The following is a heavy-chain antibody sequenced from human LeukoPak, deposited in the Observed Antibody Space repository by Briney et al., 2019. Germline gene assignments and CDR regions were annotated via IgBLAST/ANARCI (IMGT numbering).Heavy chain of an antibody. J-gene: IGHJ4*02. CDR3: AKVRIAAAGKEDFDY. D-gene: IGHD6-13*01. V-gene: IGHV3-30*18. CDR2: ISYDGSNK. CDR1: GFTFSSYG. Sequence: SGGSLRLSCAGSGFTFSSYGMHWVRQAPGKGLEWVAVISYDGSNKYYADSVKGRFTISRDNSKNTLYLQMNSLRAEDTAVYYCAKVRIAAAGKEDFDYWGQGTLVTVSS.